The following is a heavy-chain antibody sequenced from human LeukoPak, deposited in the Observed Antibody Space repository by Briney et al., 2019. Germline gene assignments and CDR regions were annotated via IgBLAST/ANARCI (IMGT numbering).Heavy chain of an antibody. D-gene: IGHD3-10*01. V-gene: IGHV4-39*01. CDR3: ARKPYGSGRFDY. J-gene: IGHJ4*02. CDR2: IYYSGST. CDR1: GGSVNSGSYY. Sequence: SETLSLTCTVSGGSVNSGSYYWGWIRQPPGEGLEWIGNIYYSGSTSYSPSLKSRVTISVDTSKNQFSLKLNSVTAADTAVYYCARKPYGSGRFDYWGQGNLVTVSS.